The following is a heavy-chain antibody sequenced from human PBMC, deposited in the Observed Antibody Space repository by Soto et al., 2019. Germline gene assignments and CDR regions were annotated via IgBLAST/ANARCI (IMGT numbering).Heavy chain of an antibody. CDR1: GGSISGHS. CDR2: IYPSGST. V-gene: IGHV4-4*07. J-gene: IGHJ4*02. CDR3: VRGRSYSVYDF. D-gene: IGHD5-12*01. Sequence: QVRLQESGPGLVKPSETLSVTCTVSGGSISGHSWIWIRQTAGKGLEWVGHIYPSGSTSYNPSLKNRVTMSLDTSNNQFFMNLTSLTTADTAVFYCVRGRSYSVYDFWGPGILVTVSS.